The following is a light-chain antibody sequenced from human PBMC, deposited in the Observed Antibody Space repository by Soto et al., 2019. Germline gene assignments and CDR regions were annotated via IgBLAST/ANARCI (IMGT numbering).Light chain of an antibody. J-gene: IGKJ4*01. CDR3: QQYTNLET. CDR1: QSVTFD. V-gene: IGKV3-15*01. Sequence: EIVLTQSPATLSVSPGGSATLACRASQSVTFDLSWYQQRPGQAPRLLIYGAFKRANGVPARFSGSGSGTEFTLTISGLESEDFAVYYCQQYTNLETFGGGTRVEIK. CDR2: GAF.